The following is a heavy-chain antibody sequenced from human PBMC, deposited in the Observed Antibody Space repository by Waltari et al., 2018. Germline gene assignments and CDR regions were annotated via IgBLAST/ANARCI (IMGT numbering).Heavy chain of an antibody. CDR3: ARRFIGAFDI. CDR1: GYTFTSYD. J-gene: IGHJ3*02. Sequence: QVQLVQSGAEVKKPGASVKVSCKASGYTFTSYDITWVRQATGQGLEWMGWMNPNSGNTGYAQKFQGRVTMTTDTTTSTAYMELRSLRSDDTAVYYCARRFIGAFDIWGQGTMVTVSS. V-gene: IGHV1-8*02. D-gene: IGHD3-3*01. CDR2: MNPNSGNT.